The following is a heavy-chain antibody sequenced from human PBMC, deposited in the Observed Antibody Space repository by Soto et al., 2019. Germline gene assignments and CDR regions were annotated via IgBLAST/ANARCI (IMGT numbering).Heavy chain of an antibody. CDR3: ARPVTGTDRFGYYYYYYMDV. J-gene: IGHJ6*03. D-gene: IGHD1-20*01. CDR2: IYYSGIT. CDR1: GGSISSSSYY. V-gene: IGHV4-39*01. Sequence: QLQLQESGPGLVKPSETLSLTCTVSGGSISSSSYYWGWLRQPPGKGLEWIGSIYYSGITYYNPSLKSRVTISVDTSKNQFSLKLSSVTAADTAVYYCARPVTGTDRFGYYYYYYMDVWGKGTTVTVSS.